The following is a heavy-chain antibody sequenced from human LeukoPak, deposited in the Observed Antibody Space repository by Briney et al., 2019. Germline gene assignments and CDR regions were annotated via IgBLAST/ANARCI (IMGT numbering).Heavy chain of an antibody. D-gene: IGHD6-13*01. V-gene: IGHV1-8*01. CDR1: GYTFTSDY. CDR2: MNPNSGNT. CDR3: ARCFSTSWHCYFDF. J-gene: IGHJ4*02. Sequence: GASVKVSCKASGYTFTSDYINWVRQATGQGLEWMGWMNPNSGNTGYAQKFQGRVTMTRNTSISTAYMELSSLRSEDTAVYYCARCFSTSWHCYFDFWGQGTLVTVSS.